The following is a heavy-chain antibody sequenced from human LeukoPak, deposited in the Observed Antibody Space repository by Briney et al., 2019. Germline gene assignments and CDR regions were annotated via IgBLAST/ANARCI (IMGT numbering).Heavy chain of an antibody. J-gene: IGHJ4*02. V-gene: IGHV4-39*01. CDR1: GGSISSSSYY. CDR2: IYYSGST. D-gene: IGHD3-22*01. CDR3: ARRNYYDSRGYYYEDY. Sequence: SETLSLTCTVSGGSISSSSYYWGWIRQPPGKGLEWIGSIYYSGSTYYHPSLKSRVTISVDTSKNQFSLKLNSVTAADTAVYYCARRNYYDSRGYYYEDYWGQGTLVTVSS.